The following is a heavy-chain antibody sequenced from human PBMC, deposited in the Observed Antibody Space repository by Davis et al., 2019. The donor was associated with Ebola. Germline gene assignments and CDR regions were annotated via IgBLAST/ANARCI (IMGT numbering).Heavy chain of an antibody. D-gene: IGHD5-24*01. CDR3: AKTVGWLQQTGEEYFQN. Sequence: GESLKISCAASGFTFSDYYMSWIRQALGKGLEWVSFISGSATTVSYADSVRGRFTISRDNAKNSLYLQMHSLRADDTAVYYCAKTVGWLQQTGEEYFQNWGQGTLVTVSS. J-gene: IGHJ1*01. CDR2: ISGSATTV. V-gene: IGHV3-11*01. CDR1: GFTFSDYY.